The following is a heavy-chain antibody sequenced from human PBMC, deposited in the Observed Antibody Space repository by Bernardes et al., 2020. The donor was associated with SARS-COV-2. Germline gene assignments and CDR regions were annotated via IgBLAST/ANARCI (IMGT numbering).Heavy chain of an antibody. Sequence: GGSLRLSCAASGFTFSSYSMNWVRQAPGKGLEWVSFISSSSSYIYYADSVKGRFTISRDNAKNSLYLQMNSLRAEDTAVYYCARERSSGSGWYRDYYYYGMDVWGQGTTVTVSS. CDR1: GFTFSSYS. D-gene: IGHD6-19*01. J-gene: IGHJ6*02. CDR3: ARERSSGSGWYRDYYYYGMDV. V-gene: IGHV3-21*01. CDR2: ISSSSSYI.